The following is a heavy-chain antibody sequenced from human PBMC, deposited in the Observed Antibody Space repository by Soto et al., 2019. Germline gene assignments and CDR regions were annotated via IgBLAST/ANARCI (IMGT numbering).Heavy chain of an antibody. J-gene: IGHJ6*02. D-gene: IGHD3-10*01. V-gene: IGHV3-21*03. CDR1: GFTFRTYT. Sequence: EVQLVESGGGLVKPGGSLRLSCISSGFTFRTYTMNWVSQAPGKGLEWVSGIRGFSPYTFYAESVKGRFTISRDNSKNSLNLQKNSLRAEDTDVYNCARDRGYDAHDYYYNTMDVWGQGTTVTVT. CDR2: IRGFSPYT. CDR3: ARDRGYDAHDYYYNTMDV.